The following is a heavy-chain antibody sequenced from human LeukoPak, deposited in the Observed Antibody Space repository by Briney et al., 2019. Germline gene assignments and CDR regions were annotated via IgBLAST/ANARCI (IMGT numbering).Heavy chain of an antibody. D-gene: IGHD3-16*01. J-gene: IGHJ4*02. CDR3: ANLLGG. CDR1: GFNFSSYA. CDR2: ISGSGGRT. Sequence: GGSLRLSRAASGFNFSSYAMSWVRQAPGKGLEWVSGISGSGGRTYYADSVKGRFTISRDNSKNTLYLQMNSLRAEDTAIYYCANLLGGWGQGTLVTVSS. V-gene: IGHV3-23*01.